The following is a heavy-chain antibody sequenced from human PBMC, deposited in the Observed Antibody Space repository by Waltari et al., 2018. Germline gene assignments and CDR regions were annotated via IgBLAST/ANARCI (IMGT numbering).Heavy chain of an antibody. J-gene: IGHJ3*01. D-gene: IGHD5-12*01. CDR2: MSYNGAT. CDR3: ATYIGASVGTAAFDV. Sequence: GVIRRTPGLGMGWIGTMSYNGATYSSPSLKSRVTISRDTSKNHLSLKLGSVTAAETAVYYCATYIGASVGTAAFDVWGQGTKVTVSS. V-gene: IGHV4-39*01.